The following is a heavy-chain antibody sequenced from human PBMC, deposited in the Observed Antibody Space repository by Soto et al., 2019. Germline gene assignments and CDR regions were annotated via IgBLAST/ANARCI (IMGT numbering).Heavy chain of an antibody. Sequence: PGGSLRLSCAASGFTFTNYAMSWVRQAPGKWLEWVSRINSDGSSTSYADSVKGRFTISRDNAKNTLYLQMNSLRAEDTAVYYCARRSGYSYGNLGGWFDPWGQGTLVTVSS. V-gene: IGHV3-74*01. CDR3: ARRSGYSYGNLGGWFDP. D-gene: IGHD5-18*01. CDR2: INSDGSST. CDR1: GFTFTNYA. J-gene: IGHJ5*02.